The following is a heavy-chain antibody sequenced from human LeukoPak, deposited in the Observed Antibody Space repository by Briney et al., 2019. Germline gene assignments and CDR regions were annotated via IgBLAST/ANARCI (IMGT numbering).Heavy chain of an antibody. CDR3: TGGSDWNVDY. D-gene: IGHD6-19*01. J-gene: IGHJ4*02. CDR1: GFTFDDYA. CDR2: ISWNSGSI. V-gene: IGHV3-9*01. Sequence: PGGSLRLSCAASGFTFDDYAMHWVRQAPGKGLEWVSGISWNSGSIDYADSVKGRFTISRDNAKNTLYLQMYSLRAEDTAVYYCTGGSDWNVDYWGQGTLVTVSS.